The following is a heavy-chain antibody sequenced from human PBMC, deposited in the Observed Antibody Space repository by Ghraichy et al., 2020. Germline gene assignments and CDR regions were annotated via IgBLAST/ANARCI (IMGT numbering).Heavy chain of an antibody. CDR3: ARTKLGMGDWYFDL. D-gene: IGHD7-27*01. V-gene: IGHV3-23*01. CDR1: GFTFSCYA. CDR2: ISGRGGNT. J-gene: IGHJ2*01. Sequence: GGSLRLSCAASGFTFSCYAMSWVRQAPGKGLEWVSGISGRGGNTYYADSVKGRFTISRDNSKNTLYLQMNSVRAEDTAVYNCARTKLGMGDWYFDLWGRGTLVTVSS.